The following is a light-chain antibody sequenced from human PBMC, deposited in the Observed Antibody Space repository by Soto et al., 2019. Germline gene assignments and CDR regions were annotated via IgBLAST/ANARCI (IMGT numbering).Light chain of an antibody. Sequence: ESVLTQSPGTLSLSPGERATLACRASQSVSSSYLAWYQQKPGQAPRLLIYGASSRATGIPDRFSGSGSGTDFTLTISRLAHEDFAVYYCQQYGSSPLTFGGGTKVEIK. CDR3: QQYGSSPLT. J-gene: IGKJ4*01. V-gene: IGKV3-20*01. CDR1: QSVSSSY. CDR2: GAS.